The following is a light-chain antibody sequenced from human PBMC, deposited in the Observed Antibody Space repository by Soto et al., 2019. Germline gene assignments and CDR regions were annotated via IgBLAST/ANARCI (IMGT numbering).Light chain of an antibody. V-gene: IGLV2-14*01. CDR3: SSYTSSGTLVV. Sequence: QSALTQPASVSGSPGQSITISCTGTSSDVGGYNYVSWYHQHPGKAPKLMSYDVSNRPSGVSNRFSGSKSGNTASLTISGLQAEDEADYYCSSYTSSGTLVVFGGGTKLTVL. J-gene: IGLJ2*01. CDR1: SSDVGGYNY. CDR2: DVS.